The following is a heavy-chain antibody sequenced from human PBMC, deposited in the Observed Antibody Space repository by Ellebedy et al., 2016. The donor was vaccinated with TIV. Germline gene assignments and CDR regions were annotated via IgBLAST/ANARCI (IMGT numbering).Heavy chain of an antibody. D-gene: IGHD4-17*01. CDR1: GYTFSNYD. J-gene: IGHJ4*02. Sequence: AASVKVSCKASGYTFSNYDISWVRQAPGQGLEWIGWISNHNGNVNFAQKVQGRLTMTTDTSTATAYMELRSLTSDDTAVYYCARPHDYGDYHFDLWGQGTLVTVSS. CDR2: ISNHNGNV. CDR3: ARPHDYGDYHFDL. V-gene: IGHV1-18*04.